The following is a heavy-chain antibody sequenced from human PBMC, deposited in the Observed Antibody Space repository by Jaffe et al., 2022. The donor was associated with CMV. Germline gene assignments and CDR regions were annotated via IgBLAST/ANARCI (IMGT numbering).Heavy chain of an antibody. CDR2: IKEDGSDK. J-gene: IGHJ4*02. CDR3: TRLYCTSYSCRHFFDY. D-gene: IGHD2-8*01. V-gene: IGHV3-7*03. Sequence: EVQLVESGGGLVQPGGSLRLSCAASGITFSSYWMSWVRQAPGKGLEWVANIKEDGSDKYYLDSVRGRFSISRDNAKNSVYLQMNSLRVDDTAVYYCTRLYCTSYSCRHFFDYWGQGTLVAVSS. CDR1: GITFSSYW.